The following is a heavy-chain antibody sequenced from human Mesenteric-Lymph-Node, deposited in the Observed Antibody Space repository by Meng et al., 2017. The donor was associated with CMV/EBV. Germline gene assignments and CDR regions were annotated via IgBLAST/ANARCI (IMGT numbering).Heavy chain of an antibody. J-gene: IGHJ5*02. D-gene: IGHD3-10*01. Sequence: QLQLQESGPRMVKPSKTLSLKCTVSGGSISSSWHYWGWIRQPPGKGLEWIGSIFYSGSAHYNPALESRVTISIDKSKNEFFLNLGSVTAADTAMYFCARDTLTYSYGPGWIDPWGQGTLVTVSS. CDR1: GGSISSSWHY. CDR3: ARDTLTYSYGPGWIDP. CDR2: IFYSGSA. V-gene: IGHV4-39*02.